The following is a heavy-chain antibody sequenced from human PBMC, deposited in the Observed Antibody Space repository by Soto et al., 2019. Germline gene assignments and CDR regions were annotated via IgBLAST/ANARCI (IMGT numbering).Heavy chain of an antibody. V-gene: IGHV1-69*01. D-gene: IGHD2-2*01. CDR2: IIPIFGTA. J-gene: IGHJ5*02. Sequence: QVPLVQSGAEVKKPGSSVKVSCKASGGTFSSYAISWVRQAPGQGLEWMGGIIPIFGTANYAQKFQGRVTITADESTSTAYMELSSLRSEDTAVYYCARDTGYCSSTSCGWFDPWGQGTLVTVSS. CDR1: GGTFSSYA. CDR3: ARDTGYCSSTSCGWFDP.